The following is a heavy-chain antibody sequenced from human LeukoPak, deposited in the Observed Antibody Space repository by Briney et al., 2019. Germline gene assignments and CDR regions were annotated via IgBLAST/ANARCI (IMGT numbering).Heavy chain of an antibody. J-gene: IGHJ1*01. CDR3: AKDLARYFSSASCYS. D-gene: IGHD2-2*01. V-gene: IGHV3-30*02. Sequence: PGGSLRLSCAASGFTFSNYWMGWVRQAPGKGLEWVAFIRYDGSNKYYADSVKGRFTISRDNSKNTLYLQMNSLRAEDTAVYYCAKDLARYFSSASCYSWGQGTLVTVSS. CDR2: IRYDGSNK. CDR1: GFTFSNYW.